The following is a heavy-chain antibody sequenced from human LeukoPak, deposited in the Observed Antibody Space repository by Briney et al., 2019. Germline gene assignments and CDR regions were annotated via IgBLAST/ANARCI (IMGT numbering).Heavy chain of an antibody. CDR2: IKSDGKA. D-gene: IGHD3-22*01. CDR1: GFTFSSYW. Sequence: GGSLRLSCAASGFTFSSYWMHWVRQAPGKGLVWVSRIKSDGKANYADSVKGRFTISRDDAKNTVSLQMNSLRAEDTGVYYCARAPSEIGGYYPEYFRHWGQGTLVTVSS. CDR3: ARAPSEIGGYYPEYFRH. J-gene: IGHJ1*01. V-gene: IGHV3-74*01.